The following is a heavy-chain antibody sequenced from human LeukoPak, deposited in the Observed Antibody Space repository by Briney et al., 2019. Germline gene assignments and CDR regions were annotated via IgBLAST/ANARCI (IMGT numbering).Heavy chain of an antibody. J-gene: IGHJ3*02. CDR1: GYTLTELS. CDR3: ARDVGETRPLDAFDI. Sequence: ASVKVSCKVSGYTLTELSIHWVRQAPGKGLEWMGGLDSEDGETTYAQKFQGRVTMTTDTSTSTAYMELRSLRSDDTAVYYCARDVGETRPLDAFDIWGQGTMVTVSS. CDR2: LDSEDGET. V-gene: IGHV1-24*01. D-gene: IGHD1-26*01.